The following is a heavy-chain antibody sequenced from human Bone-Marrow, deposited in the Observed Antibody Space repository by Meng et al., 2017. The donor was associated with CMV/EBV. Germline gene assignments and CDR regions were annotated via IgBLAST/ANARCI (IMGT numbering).Heavy chain of an antibody. CDR3: ARDQSSGQQPLRRGYYSGMEV. D-gene: IGHD6-13*01. J-gene: IGHJ6*02. V-gene: IGHV3-53*01. CDR2: ISSGGSP. CDR1: GFTISSNY. Sequence: ESLKIPLATSGFTISSNYMSWVRQAPGKGLEWVAVISSGGSPYYADSVKDRFTISRENSKNTLYIQMNRLRAAATAVYYCARDQSSGQQPLRRGYYSGMEVWGQRTGHRLL.